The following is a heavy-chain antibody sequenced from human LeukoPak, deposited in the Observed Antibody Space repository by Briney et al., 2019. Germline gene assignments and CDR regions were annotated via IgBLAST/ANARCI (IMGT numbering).Heavy chain of an antibody. J-gene: IGHJ4*02. CDR1: GFTFSSYW. CDR2: INTDETIT. CDR3: ARATYYYDSSGYRAVYYFDY. D-gene: IGHD3-22*01. V-gene: IGHV3-74*01. Sequence: PGGSLRLSCAASGFTFSSYWMHWVRQAPGKGLVWVSRINTDETITTYADSVKGRFTISRDNAKKTLYLQMNSLRAEDTAVYYCARATYYYDSSGYRAVYYFDYWGQGTLVTVSS.